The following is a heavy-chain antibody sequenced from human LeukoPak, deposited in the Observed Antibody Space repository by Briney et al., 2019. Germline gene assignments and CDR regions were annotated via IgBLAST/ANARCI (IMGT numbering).Heavy chain of an antibody. CDR2: IYSDNT. CDR3: ASRIAVAGIFAFDI. Sequence: PGGSLRLSCTVSGFTVSSNSMSWVRQAPGKGLEWVSFIYSDNTHYSDSVKGRFTISRDNAKNSLYLQMNSLRAEDTAVYYCASRIAVAGIFAFDIWGQGTMVTVSS. D-gene: IGHD6-19*01. V-gene: IGHV3-53*01. J-gene: IGHJ3*02. CDR1: GFTVSSNS.